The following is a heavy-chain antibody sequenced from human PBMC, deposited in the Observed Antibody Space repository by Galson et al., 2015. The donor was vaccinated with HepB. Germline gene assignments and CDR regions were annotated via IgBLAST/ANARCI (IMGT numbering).Heavy chain of an antibody. Sequence: SLRLSCAASGFTFGRDGLSWVRQAPGKGLEWVSVISGSGDYINYADSVKGRFTISRDNSRNTLYLHMNSLRDEDTAVYYCARDSGGGGGGADFLGYWGLGTLVTVSS. D-gene: IGHD3-10*01. J-gene: IGHJ4*02. CDR1: GFTFGRDG. V-gene: IGHV3-23*01. CDR2: ISGSGDYI. CDR3: ARDSGGGGGGADFLGY.